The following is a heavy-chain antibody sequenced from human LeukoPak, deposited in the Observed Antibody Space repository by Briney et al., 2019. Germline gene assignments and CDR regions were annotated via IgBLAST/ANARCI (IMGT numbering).Heavy chain of an antibody. CDR3: ARGRYSGDYTDY. Sequence: SETLSLTCTVSGGSISSYYWSWIRQPPGKGLEWIGEINHSGSTNYNPSLKSRVTIPVDTSKNQFSLKLSSVTAADTAVYYCARGRYSGDYTDYWGQGTLVTVSS. V-gene: IGHV4-34*01. CDR2: INHSGST. CDR1: GGSISSYY. J-gene: IGHJ4*02. D-gene: IGHD4-17*01.